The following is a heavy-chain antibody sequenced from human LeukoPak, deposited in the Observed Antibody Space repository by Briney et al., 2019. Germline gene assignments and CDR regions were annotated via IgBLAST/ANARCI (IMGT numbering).Heavy chain of an antibody. J-gene: IGHJ6*02. Sequence: SETLSLTCTVSGGSVSSGSYYWSWIRQPPGKGLEWIGYIYYSGSTNYNPSLKSRVTISVDTSKNQFSLKLSSVTAADTAVYYCARDLRDYVWGSYRYRYYYGMDVWGQGTTVTVSS. D-gene: IGHD3-16*02. CDR2: IYYSGST. CDR3: ARDLRDYVWGSYRYRYYYGMDV. CDR1: GGSVSSGSYY. V-gene: IGHV4-61*01.